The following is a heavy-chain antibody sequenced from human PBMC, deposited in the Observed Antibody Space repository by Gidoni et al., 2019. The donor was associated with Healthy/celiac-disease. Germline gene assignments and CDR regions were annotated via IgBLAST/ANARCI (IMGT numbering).Heavy chain of an antibody. CDR2: ISAYNGNT. V-gene: IGHV1-18*01. J-gene: IGHJ4*02. D-gene: IGHD3-22*01. Sequence: QVQLVQSGAEVKKPGASVKVSCTASGYTFTSYGISWVRQAPGQGLEWMGWISAYNGNTNYAQKLQGRGTMTTDTSTSTAYMELRSLRSDDTAVYYCAREGDYYDSSGYPTATFDYWGQGTLVTVSS. CDR3: AREGDYYDSSGYPTATFDY. CDR1: GYTFTSYG.